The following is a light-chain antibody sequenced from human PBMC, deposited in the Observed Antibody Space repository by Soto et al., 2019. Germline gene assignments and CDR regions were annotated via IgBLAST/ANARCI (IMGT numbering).Light chain of an antibody. CDR3: QQPISFPIT. Sequence: GDRVTITFRASRDLSGWLAWYQQKPGKAPKLLISAASSLQSGVPSRFSGSGSGTDFTLTIRSLQPEDFATYYCQQPISFPITFGQGTRLEI. V-gene: IGKV1D-12*01. J-gene: IGKJ5*01. CDR2: AAS. CDR1: RDLSGW.